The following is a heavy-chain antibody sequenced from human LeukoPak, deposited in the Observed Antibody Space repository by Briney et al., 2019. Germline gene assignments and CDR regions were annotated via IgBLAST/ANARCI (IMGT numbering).Heavy chain of an antibody. CDR1: GFTFSSYG. V-gene: IGHV3-33*06. CDR2: IWYDGSNK. Sequence: GRSLRLSCAASGFTFSSYGMHWVRQAPGKGLEWVAVIWYDGSNKYYADSVKGRFTISRDNSKNTLYLQMNSLRAEDTAVYYCAKGYDYDSSGYYDPWGQGTLVTVSS. D-gene: IGHD3-22*01. CDR3: AKGYDYDSSGYYDP. J-gene: IGHJ5*02.